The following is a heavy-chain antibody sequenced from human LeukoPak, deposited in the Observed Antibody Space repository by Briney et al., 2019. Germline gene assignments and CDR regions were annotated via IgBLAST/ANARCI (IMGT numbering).Heavy chain of an antibody. CDR1: GFTFSGYG. V-gene: IGHV3-30*02. Sequence: GGSLRLSCAASGFTFSGYGMHWVRQAPGKGLEWVAFIRDSGTNKYYADSVKGRFTISRDNSKNTLDLQMNSLRAEDTAIYYCTKNLGQWLDFWGQGTLVTVSS. CDR2: IRDSGTNK. CDR3: TKNLGQWLDF. J-gene: IGHJ5*01.